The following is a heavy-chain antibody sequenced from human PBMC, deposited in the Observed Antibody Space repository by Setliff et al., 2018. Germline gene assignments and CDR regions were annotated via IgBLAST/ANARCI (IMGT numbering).Heavy chain of an antibody. J-gene: IGHJ4*02. Sequence: SETLSLTCAVSGYSISSGYYWGWIRQPPGKGLEWIGSIYHSGSTYYNPSLKSRVTISVDTSKNQFSLKLSSVTAADTAVYYRARDGGANGGNSAFDYWGQGTLVTVSS. D-gene: IGHD2-21*02. CDR1: GYSISSGYY. CDR2: IYHSGST. V-gene: IGHV4-38-2*02. CDR3: ARDGGANGGNSAFDY.